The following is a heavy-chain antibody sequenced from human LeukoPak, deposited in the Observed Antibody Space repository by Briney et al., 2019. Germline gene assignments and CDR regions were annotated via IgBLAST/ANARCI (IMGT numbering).Heavy chain of an antibody. V-gene: IGHV4-39*02. J-gene: IGHJ4*02. D-gene: IGHD1-14*01. CDR2: INYSGST. CDR1: GGSISNTFYY. Sequence: PSETLSLTCTVSGGSISNTFYYWGWIRQPPGKGLEWIGSINYSGSTYYNPSLKSRVTISVDTSKNQFSLQLNSVTPEDTAMYYCARDTGVRPRVAHFDYWGQGTLVTVSS. CDR3: ARDTGVRPRVAHFDY.